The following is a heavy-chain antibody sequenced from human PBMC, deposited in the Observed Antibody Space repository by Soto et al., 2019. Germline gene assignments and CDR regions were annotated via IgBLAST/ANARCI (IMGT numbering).Heavy chain of an antibody. CDR2: ISGSGGST. J-gene: IGHJ6*03. D-gene: IGHD3-22*01. Sequence: GSLRLSCAASGFTFSSYAMSWVRQAPGKGLEWVSAISGSGGSTYYADSVKGRFTISRDNSKNTLYLQMNSLRAEDTAVYYCAKHRYYYDSSGYHFMDVWGQGTTVTVSS. CDR3: AKHRYYYDSSGYHFMDV. V-gene: IGHV3-23*01. CDR1: GFTFSSYA.